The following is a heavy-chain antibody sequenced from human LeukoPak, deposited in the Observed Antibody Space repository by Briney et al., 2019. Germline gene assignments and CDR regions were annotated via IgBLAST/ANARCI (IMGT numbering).Heavy chain of an antibody. CDR1: GGSISSSSYY. J-gene: IGHJ4*02. CDR3: ARHGRDGDYVAY. Sequence: KTSETLSLTXTVSGGSISSSSYYWGWIRQPPGKGLEWIGSIYYSGSTYYNPSLKSRVTISVDTSKNQFSLKLSSVTAADTAVYYCARHGRDGDYVAYWGQGTLVTVSS. V-gene: IGHV4-39*01. CDR2: IYYSGST. D-gene: IGHD4-17*01.